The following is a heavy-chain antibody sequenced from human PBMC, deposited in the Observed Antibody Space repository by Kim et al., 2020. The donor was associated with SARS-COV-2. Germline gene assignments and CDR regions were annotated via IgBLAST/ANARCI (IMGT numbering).Heavy chain of an antibody. J-gene: IGHJ6*03. CDR2: LSAYNGNT. Sequence: ASVKVSCKASGYTFTSYGISWVRQAPGQGLEWMGWLSAYNGNTNYAQQLQGRVTMTTDTSTSTAYMELRRLRSDETAVYYCARDNPLTIFGVVISSDYYYYMDVWGKGTTVTVSS. V-gene: IGHV1-18*01. CDR3: ARDNPLTIFGVVISSDYYYYMDV. CDR1: GYTFTSYG. D-gene: IGHD3-3*01.